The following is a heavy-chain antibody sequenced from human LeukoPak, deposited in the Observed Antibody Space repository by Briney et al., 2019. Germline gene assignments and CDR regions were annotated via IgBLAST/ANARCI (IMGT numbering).Heavy chain of an antibody. Sequence: PGGSLRLSCAASGFIFKSYWMSWVRQAPGKGLEWVANIKQDGSEENYVDSVRGRFTISRDNAKKSLYLQMNSLRAEDTAVYYCARARAYCSNTSCYYYYYMDVWGKGTTVTISS. V-gene: IGHV3-7*01. CDR2: IKQDGSEE. J-gene: IGHJ6*03. CDR1: GFIFKSYW. D-gene: IGHD2-2*01. CDR3: ARARAYCSNTSCYYYYYMDV.